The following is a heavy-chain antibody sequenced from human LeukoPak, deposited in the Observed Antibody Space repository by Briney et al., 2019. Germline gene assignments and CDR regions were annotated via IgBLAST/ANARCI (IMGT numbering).Heavy chain of an antibody. J-gene: IGHJ5*02. CDR2: ISGSGGST. Sequence: GGSLRLSCAASGFTFSGYAMSWVRQAPGKGLEWVSAISGSGGSTYYADSVEGRFTISRDNSKNTLYLQMNSLRAEDTAVYYCAKDRTPYYYDSSGYPWGQGTLVTVSS. D-gene: IGHD3-22*01. V-gene: IGHV3-23*01. CDR3: AKDRTPYYYDSSGYP. CDR1: GFTFSGYA.